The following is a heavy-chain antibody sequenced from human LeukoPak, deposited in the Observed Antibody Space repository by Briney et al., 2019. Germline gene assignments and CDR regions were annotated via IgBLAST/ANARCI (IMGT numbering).Heavy chain of an antibody. Sequence: SQTLSLTCAISGDSVSGNSATWNWIRQSPSRGLEWLGRTYYRSKLYNDYAVSVKSRITINPDTSKHQFSLQLNSVTPEDTAVYYCTRAGSYGYYWYCDLWGRGTLVTVSS. D-gene: IGHD5-18*01. CDR2: TYYRSKLYN. J-gene: IGHJ2*01. V-gene: IGHV6-1*01. CDR3: TRAGSYGYYWYCDL. CDR1: GDSVSGNSAT.